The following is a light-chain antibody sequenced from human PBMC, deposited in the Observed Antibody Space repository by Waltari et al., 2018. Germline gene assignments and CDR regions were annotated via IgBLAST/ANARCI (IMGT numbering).Light chain of an antibody. CDR1: QFINNY. V-gene: IGKV1-39*01. Sequence: DIQMTQSPSSLSASVGDTVTISCRASQFINNYLNWYQQKPGKAPKLLIYAASILKHEVPAKFSGSGSATDFTLTISSLQFEDFATYYCQQSYSVPLTFGQGTRVEIK. CDR2: AAS. CDR3: QQSYSVPLT. J-gene: IGKJ1*01.